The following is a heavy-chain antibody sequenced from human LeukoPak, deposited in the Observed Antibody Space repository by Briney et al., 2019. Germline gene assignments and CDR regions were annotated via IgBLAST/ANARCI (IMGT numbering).Heavy chain of an antibody. D-gene: IGHD2-2*01. Sequence: ASVKVSCKTSGYTFSTYDINWVRQAAGQSLEWMGWMNPNSGNTGFAQKFQGRATITRDTSITAAYLELSSLRSEDTAVYYCARAIRYQLLSDYWGQGTLVTVSS. CDR2: MNPNSGNT. CDR1: GYTFSTYD. CDR3: ARAIRYQLLSDY. V-gene: IGHV1-8*03. J-gene: IGHJ4*02.